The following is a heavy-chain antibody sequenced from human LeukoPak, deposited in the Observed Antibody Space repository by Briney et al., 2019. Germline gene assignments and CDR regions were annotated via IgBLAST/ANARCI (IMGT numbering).Heavy chain of an antibody. CDR1: GGSISSYY. D-gene: IGHD6-19*01. V-gene: IGHV4-59*08. CDR2: IYYSGST. J-gene: IGHJ4*02. CDR3: ARSRAVTGASLDY. Sequence: PSETLSLTCTVSGGSISSYYWSWIRQPPGKGLEWIGYIYYSGSTNYNPSLKSRVTISVDTSKNQFSLKLNSVTAAGTAVYYCARSRAVTGASLDYWGQGTLVTVSS.